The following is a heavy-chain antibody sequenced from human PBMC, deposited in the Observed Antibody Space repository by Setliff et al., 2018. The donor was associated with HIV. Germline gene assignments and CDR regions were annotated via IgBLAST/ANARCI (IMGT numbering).Heavy chain of an antibody. CDR1: GGSTSSSSYY. J-gene: IGHJ6*03. V-gene: IGHV4-39*07. CDR3: ARGARLLAAYRDRWDYYYMGV. Sequence: SETLSLTCSVSGGSTSSSSYYWAWVRQPPGKGPEWIGSVYYSGSTHYNPSLKSRFTISVDTSKNQFSLKVNSVTAADTAVYYCARGARLLAAYRDRWDYYYMGVWGKGTTVTVSS. CDR2: VYYSGST. D-gene: IGHD1-26*01.